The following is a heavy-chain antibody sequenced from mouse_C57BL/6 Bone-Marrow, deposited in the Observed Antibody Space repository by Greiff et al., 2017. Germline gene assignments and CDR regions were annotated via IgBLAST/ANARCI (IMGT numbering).Heavy chain of an antibody. V-gene: IGHV7-3*01. CDR1: GFTFTDYY. D-gene: IGHD1-1*01. Sequence: EVKLVASGGGLVQPGGSLSLSCAASGFTFTDYYMSWVRQPPGKALEWLGFIRNKANGYTTEYSASVKGRFTISRDNSQSILYLQMNALRAEDSATYYCATNYSPDYWGQGTTLTVSS. CDR3: ATNYSPDY. CDR2: IRNKANGYTT. J-gene: IGHJ2*01.